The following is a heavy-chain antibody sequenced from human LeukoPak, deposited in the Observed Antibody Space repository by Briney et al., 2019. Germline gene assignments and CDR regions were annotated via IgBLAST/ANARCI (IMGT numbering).Heavy chain of an antibody. CDR2: VKSDGSEK. CDR1: GFSFSGYW. CDR3: ANWGRSWGFDY. Sequence: PGGSLRLSCAASGFSFSGYWMTWVRQAPGKGLEWVANVKSDGSEKYYVDSVKGRFTISRDNAKNSLYLQMNSLRVEDTAVYFCANWGRSWGFDYWGQGTLVTVSS. D-gene: IGHD7-27*01. J-gene: IGHJ4*02. V-gene: IGHV3-7*01.